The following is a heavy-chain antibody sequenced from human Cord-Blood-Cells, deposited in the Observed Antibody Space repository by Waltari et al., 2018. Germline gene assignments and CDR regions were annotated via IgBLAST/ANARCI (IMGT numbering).Heavy chain of an antibody. CDR1: VSTFTVYS. D-gene: IGHD6-13*01. J-gene: IGHJ3*02. V-gene: IGHV1-2*02. Sequence: VQLVQSGAELKKPGASVKVYCPASVSTFTVYSMHWVRQAPGQGREWMGWINPNSGGTNDAQKFQGRVTMTRDTSIRTAYMELSRLRSDDTAVYYCASPRYSSSWYAFDIWGQGTMVTVSS. CDR2: INPNSGGT. CDR3: ASPRYSSSWYAFDI.